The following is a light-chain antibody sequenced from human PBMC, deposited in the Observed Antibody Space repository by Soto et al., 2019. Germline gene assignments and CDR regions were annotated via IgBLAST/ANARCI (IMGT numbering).Light chain of an antibody. V-gene: IGLV2-23*02. Sequence: QSALTQPASVSGSPGQSLTISCTGTSNDVGKYNHVSWYQHHAGKAPRLILYDVSQWPSGASRRFSGSKSGNTASLTIYRLPAEDEADYYCSSSGGVTTFHVFGTGTKVTVL. CDR3: SSSGGVTTFHV. CDR2: DVS. J-gene: IGLJ1*01. CDR1: SNDVGKYNH.